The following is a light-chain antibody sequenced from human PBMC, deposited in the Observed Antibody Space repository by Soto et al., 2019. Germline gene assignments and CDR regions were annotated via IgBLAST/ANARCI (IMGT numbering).Light chain of an antibody. V-gene: IGKV3-20*01. CDR1: QSVSSSY. J-gene: IGKJ4*01. CDR2: GAS. Sequence: EIVLTQSPGTLSLSPGERATLSCRASQSVSSSYLAWYQQKPGQAPRLLIYGASSRATGIPDRFSGSGSGTDFTLTISRLEPEDFAVYYCQQYGSSRLTFGGGNKVDIK. CDR3: QQYGSSRLT.